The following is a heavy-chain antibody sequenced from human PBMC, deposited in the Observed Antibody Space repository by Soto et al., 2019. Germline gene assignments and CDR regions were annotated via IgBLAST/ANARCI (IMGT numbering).Heavy chain of an antibody. D-gene: IGHD3-22*01. J-gene: IGHJ6*01. V-gene: IGHV1-69*06. CDR2: IIPIFGTA. CDR3: ARVGDDSSGYYYGRYYYGMDV. CDR1: GGTFSSYA. Sequence: WASVKVSCKASGGTFSSYAISWVRQAPGQGLEWMGGIIPIFGTANYAQKFQGRVTITADKSTSTAYMELSSLRSEDTAVYYCARVGDDSSGYYYGRYYYGMDVWGQGTTVTVSS.